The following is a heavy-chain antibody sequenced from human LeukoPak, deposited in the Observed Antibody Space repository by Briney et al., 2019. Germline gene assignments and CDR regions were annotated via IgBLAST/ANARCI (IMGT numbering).Heavy chain of an antibody. CDR3: AKSKRSWGSGSYFDY. CDR1: GFTFSSYG. Sequence: HAGGSLRLSCAASGFTFSSYGMHWVRQAPGKGLEWVAVISYDGSNKYYADSVKGRFTISRDNSKNTLYLQMNSLRAEDTAVYYCAKSKRSWGSGSYFDYWGQGTLVTVSS. CDR2: ISYDGSNK. V-gene: IGHV3-30*18. D-gene: IGHD3-10*01. J-gene: IGHJ4*02.